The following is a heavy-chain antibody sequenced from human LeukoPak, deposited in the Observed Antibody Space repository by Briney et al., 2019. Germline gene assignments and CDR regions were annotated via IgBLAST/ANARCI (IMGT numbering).Heavy chain of an antibody. CDR1: GFTFNTYA. D-gene: IGHD6-6*01. CDR2: ISDSGGNT. V-gene: IGHV3-23*01. Sequence: GGSLRLSCAASGFTFNTYAMRWVRQAPWERLQWVSGISDSGGNTYYADSVRGRFTISRDNSKNTLYLQMNSLRAEDTAVYYCARHRSSWLIDYWGQGTLVTVSS. J-gene: IGHJ4*02. CDR3: ARHRSSWLIDY.